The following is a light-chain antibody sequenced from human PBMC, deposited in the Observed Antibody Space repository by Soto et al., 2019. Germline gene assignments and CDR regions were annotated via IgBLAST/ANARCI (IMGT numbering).Light chain of an antibody. CDR1: QGISSW. Sequence: IRMTQSPSSFSASTGDRVTMTCLASQGISSWLAWYQQKPGKAPKLLVYKASTLKSGVPSRFSGSGSGTEFTLTISSLQPDDFATYYCQHYNSYSEAFGQGTKVDIK. V-gene: IGKV1-5*03. CDR2: KAS. J-gene: IGKJ1*01. CDR3: QHYNSYSEA.